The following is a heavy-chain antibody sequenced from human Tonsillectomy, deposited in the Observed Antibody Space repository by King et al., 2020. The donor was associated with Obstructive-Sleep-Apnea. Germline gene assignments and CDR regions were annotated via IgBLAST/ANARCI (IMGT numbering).Heavy chain of an antibody. V-gene: IGHV3-23*04. CDR3: AKSGFGSGRSYYYYDMDV. CDR1: GFTFSSYA. Sequence: VQLVESGGGLVQPGGSLRLSCAASGFTFSSYAMNWVRQAPGKGLEWVSGISGSGGSTYYADSVKGRFTISRDNSKNTLYVQMNSLGAADTAVYYRAKSGFGSGRSYYYYDMDVWGQGTTVTVSS. J-gene: IGHJ6*02. CDR2: ISGSGGST. D-gene: IGHD3-10*01.